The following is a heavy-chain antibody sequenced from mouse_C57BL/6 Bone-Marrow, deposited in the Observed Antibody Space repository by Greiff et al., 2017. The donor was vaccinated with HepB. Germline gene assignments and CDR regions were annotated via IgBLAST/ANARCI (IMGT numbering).Heavy chain of an antibody. J-gene: IGHJ1*03. CDR1: GYTFTSYW. CDR3: ARRGGNTTIVARGWDLGV. Sequence: QVQLQQPGAELVKPGASVKMSCKASGYTFTSYWIPWVKQRPGQGLEWIGAIYPGSGSTNYNEKFKSKATLTVDTSSSTAYMQLSSLTSEDSAVYYCARRGGNTTIVARGWDLGVGGRGTAVTVSS. CDR2: IYPGSGST. D-gene: IGHD1-1*01. V-gene: IGHV1-55*01.